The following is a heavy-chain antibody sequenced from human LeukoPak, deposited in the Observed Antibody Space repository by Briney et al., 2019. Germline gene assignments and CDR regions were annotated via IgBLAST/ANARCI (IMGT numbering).Heavy chain of an antibody. CDR3: AGGGDITAAGTHWLDP. J-gene: IGHJ5*02. CDR1: GYTFTDYY. Sequence: ASMKVSCKASGYTFTDYYMHWVRQAPGQGLEWMGWINPNSGATDYAQNFQDRVTMTSDTSIITAYMELSRLRSDDTAVYYCAGGGDITAAGTHWLDPWGQGTLVTVSS. V-gene: IGHV1-2*02. CDR2: INPNSGAT. D-gene: IGHD6-13*01.